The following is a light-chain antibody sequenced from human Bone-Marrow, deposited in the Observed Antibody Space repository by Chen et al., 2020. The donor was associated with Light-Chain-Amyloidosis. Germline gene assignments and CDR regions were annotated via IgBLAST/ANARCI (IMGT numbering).Light chain of an antibody. CDR1: NIGSTS. J-gene: IGLJ3*02. V-gene: IGLV3-21*02. CDR2: DDS. Sequence: SYVLTQPSSVSVAPGQTATIACGGNNIGSTSVHWYQQTPGQAPLLVVYDDSDRPSGIPERLSGSDSGNTAILTSSRVAAVDEAVYYSQVWDRSIARPVFGGGTKLTVL. CDR3: QVWDRSIARPV.